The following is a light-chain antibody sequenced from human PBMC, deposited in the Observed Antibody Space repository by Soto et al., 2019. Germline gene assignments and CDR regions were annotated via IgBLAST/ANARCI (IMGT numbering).Light chain of an antibody. CDR2: DVN. CDR1: NTDLGVYGY. J-gene: IGLJ1*01. V-gene: IGLV2-14*01. Sequence: QSALAQPASVSGSFGQSITISCSGPNTDLGVYGYVSWYQHHPGKAPKLLIYDVNNRPSGISDRFSGSKSGDTASLTISGLQAEDEADYFCFSKISGFVYGFGTGPKVTV. CDR3: FSKISGFVYG.